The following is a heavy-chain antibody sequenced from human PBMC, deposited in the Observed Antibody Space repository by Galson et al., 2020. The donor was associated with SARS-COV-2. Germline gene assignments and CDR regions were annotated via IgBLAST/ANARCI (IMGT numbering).Heavy chain of an antibody. Sequence: GGSLRLTCAASGFTFSNAWMNWVRKAPGKGLEWVGRIKSKTDGGTTDYAAPVKGRFTILRDDSKNTLYLQMNSLKTEDTAVYYCTTGITRIVVVNQHYYGMDVWGQGTTVTVSS. J-gene: IGHJ6*02. V-gene: IGHV3-15*07. CDR1: GFTFSNAW. CDR2: IKSKTDGGTT. D-gene: IGHD3-22*01. CDR3: TTGITRIVVVNQHYYGMDV.